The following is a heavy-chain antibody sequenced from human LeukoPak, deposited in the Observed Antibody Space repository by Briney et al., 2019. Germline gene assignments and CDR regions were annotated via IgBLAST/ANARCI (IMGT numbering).Heavy chain of an antibody. V-gene: IGHV1-2*02. CDR2: INPNSGGT. J-gene: IGHJ5*02. D-gene: IGHD3-10*01. CDR3: ARGGSGSYCSWLDP. Sequence: ASVKVSRKASGHTFTGYYIHWVRQAPGQGLECVGWINPNSGGTNYAQKFQGRVTMTRDTSISTAYMELSRLRSDDTAVYYCARGGSGSYCSWLDPWGQGTLVTVSS. CDR1: GHTFTGYY.